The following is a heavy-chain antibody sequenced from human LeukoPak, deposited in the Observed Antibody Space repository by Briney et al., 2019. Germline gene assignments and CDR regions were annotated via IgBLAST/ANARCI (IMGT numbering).Heavy chain of an antibody. CDR1: GGSFSGYY. J-gene: IGHJ4*02. D-gene: IGHD3-9*01. CDR3: ATTGYSIDY. CDR2: INHSGST. Sequence: SETRSLTCAVYGGSFSGYYWSWIRQPPGKGLEWIGEINHSGSTNYNPSLKSRVTISVDTSKNRFSLKLSSVTAADTAVYYCATTGYSIDYWGQGTLVTVSS. V-gene: IGHV4-34*01.